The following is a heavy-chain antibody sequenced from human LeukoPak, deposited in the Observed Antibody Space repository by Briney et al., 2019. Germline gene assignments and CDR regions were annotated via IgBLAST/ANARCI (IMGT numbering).Heavy chain of an antibody. J-gene: IGHJ6*02. CDR3: ARGSVGSGTPEYYYGMDV. CDR2: IWYDGSNK. CDR1: GFTFSSYG. D-gene: IGHD1-26*01. V-gene: IGHV3-33*01. Sequence: GGSLRLSCAASGFTFSSYGMHWVRQAPGKGLEWVAVIWYDGSNKYYADSVKGRFTISRDNSKKTLYLQMNSLRAEDTAVYYCARGSVGSGTPEYYYGMDVWGQGTTVTVSS.